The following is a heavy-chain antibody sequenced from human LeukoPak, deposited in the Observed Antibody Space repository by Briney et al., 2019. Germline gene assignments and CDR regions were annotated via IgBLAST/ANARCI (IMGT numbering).Heavy chain of an antibody. J-gene: IGHJ6*02. Sequence: PGGSLRLSCAASGFTFSSYAMHWVRQAPGKGLEYVSAISSNGGSTYYANSVKGRFTISRDNSKNTLYLQMGSLRAEDMAVYYCARPIVSHYYGSGSYSGLDVWGQGTTVTASS. V-gene: IGHV3-64*01. CDR3: ARPIVSHYYGSGSYSGLDV. CDR2: ISSNGGST. CDR1: GFTFSSYA. D-gene: IGHD3-10*01.